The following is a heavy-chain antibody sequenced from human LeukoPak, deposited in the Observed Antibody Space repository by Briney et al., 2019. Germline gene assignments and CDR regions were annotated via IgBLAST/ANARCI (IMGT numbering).Heavy chain of an antibody. CDR3: ARGGPAAFAY. J-gene: IGHJ4*02. CDR2: IYHSGST. D-gene: IGHD2-2*01. Sequence: MTSETLSLTCAVSGGSISSSNWWSWVRQPPGKGLEWIGEIYHSGSTNYNPSLKSRVTIPVDKSKNQFSLKLSSVTAADTAVYYCARGGPAAFAYWGQGTLVTVSS. V-gene: IGHV4-4*02. CDR1: GGSISSSNW.